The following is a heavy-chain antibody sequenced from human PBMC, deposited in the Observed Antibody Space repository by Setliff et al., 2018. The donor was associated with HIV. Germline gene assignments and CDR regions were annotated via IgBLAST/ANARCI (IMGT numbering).Heavy chain of an antibody. D-gene: IGHD3-3*01. CDR3: VRDRETVSISGVAVPYFDY. V-gene: IGHV3-23*01. Sequence: GGSLRLSCAPSGFTFGSYAMSWVRQAPGKGLEWVSVISGSGDSTFYADSLKGRFTISRDNVKNSLYLQMNSLTSQDTAVYYCVRDRETVSISGVAVPYFDYWGQGTQVTVSS. CDR1: GFTFGSYA. CDR2: ISGSGDST. J-gene: IGHJ4*02.